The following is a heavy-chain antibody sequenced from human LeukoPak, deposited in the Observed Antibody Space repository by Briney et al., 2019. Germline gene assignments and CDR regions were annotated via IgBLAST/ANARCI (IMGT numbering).Heavy chain of an antibody. CDR1: GVTFSKYW. J-gene: IGHJ4*02. CDR3: ATKQWLAPPPDS. D-gene: IGHD6-19*01. CDR2: INTDGTVT. Sequence: GGSLRLSCAASGVTFSKYWMLWVRQAPGKGLESVPRINTDGTVTTYADSVKGRFTVSRDNADNTMFLQMNSARGEDTAVYYCATKQWLAPPPDSWGQGTPVPVSS. V-gene: IGHV3-74*01.